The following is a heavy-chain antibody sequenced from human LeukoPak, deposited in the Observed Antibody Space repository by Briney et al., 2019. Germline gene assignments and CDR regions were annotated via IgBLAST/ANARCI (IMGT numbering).Heavy chain of an antibody. V-gene: IGHV4-59*08. D-gene: IGHD2-21*02. CDR3: ASPPYCGGDCQSS. Sequence: SETLSLTCTVSGGSISSYYWSWIRQPPGKGLEWIGYIYYSGSTNYNPSLKSRVTISVDTSKNQFSLKLSSVTAADTAVYYCASPPYCGGDCQSSWGQGTLVTVSS. CDR2: IYYSGST. J-gene: IGHJ5*02. CDR1: GGSISSYY.